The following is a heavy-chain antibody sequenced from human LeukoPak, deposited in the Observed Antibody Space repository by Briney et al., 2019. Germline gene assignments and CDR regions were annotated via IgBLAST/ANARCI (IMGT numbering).Heavy chain of an antibody. D-gene: IGHD6-19*01. Sequence: GGSLRLSCAASGFTFDDYAMHWARQAPGKGLEWVSGISWQSGRIGYADSVKGRFTISRDNAKNCLYLQMNSLRAEDTALYYCAKSLSSGLIYFDYWGQGTLVTVSS. V-gene: IGHV3-9*01. J-gene: IGHJ4*02. CDR1: GFTFDDYA. CDR2: ISWQSGRI. CDR3: AKSLSSGLIYFDY.